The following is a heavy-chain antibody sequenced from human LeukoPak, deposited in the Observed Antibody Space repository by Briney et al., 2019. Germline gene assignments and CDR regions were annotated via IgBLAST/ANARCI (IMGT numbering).Heavy chain of an antibody. D-gene: IGHD6-19*01. CDR3: ARPYSSGWYGVFNY. CDR1: GFTFSSYS. J-gene: IGHJ4*02. Sequence: GGSLRLSCAASGFTFSSYSMNWVRQAPGKGLEWVSSISSSSSYIYYADSVKGRFTISRDNAKNSLYLQMNSLRAEDTAVYYCARPYSSGWYGVFNYWGQGTLVTVSS. CDR2: ISSSSSYI. V-gene: IGHV3-21*01.